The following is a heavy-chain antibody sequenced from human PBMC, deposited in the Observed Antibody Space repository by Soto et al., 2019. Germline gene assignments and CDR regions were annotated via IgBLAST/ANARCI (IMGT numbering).Heavy chain of an antibody. V-gene: IGHV4-34*01. J-gene: IGHJ4*02. CDR3: ARAGPRRYYGSGSYFDY. Sequence: QVQLQQWGAGLLKPSETLSLTCAVYGGSFSGYYWSWIRQPPGKGLGWMGEINHSGSTNYNPSLKSRVTISVDTSKNQFSLKLSSVTAADTAVYYCARAGPRRYYGSGSYFDYWGQGTLVTVSS. CDR1: GGSFSGYY. CDR2: INHSGST. D-gene: IGHD3-10*01.